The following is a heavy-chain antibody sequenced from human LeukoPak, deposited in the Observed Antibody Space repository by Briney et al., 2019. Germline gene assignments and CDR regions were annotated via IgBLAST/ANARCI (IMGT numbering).Heavy chain of an antibody. CDR2: IYYSGST. V-gene: IGHV4-59*01. D-gene: IGHD1-1*01. CDR3: ARMPLPLDLWYFDY. J-gene: IGHJ4*02. CDR1: GGSISSYY. Sequence: SETLSLTCTVSGGSISSYYWSWIRQPPGKGLEWIGYIYYSGSTNYNPSLKSRVTISVDTSKNQFSLKLSSVTAADTAVYYCARMPLPLDLWYFDYWGQGTLVTVSS.